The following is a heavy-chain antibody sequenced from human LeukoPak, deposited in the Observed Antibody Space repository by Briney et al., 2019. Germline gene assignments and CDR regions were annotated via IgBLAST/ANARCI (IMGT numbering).Heavy chain of an antibody. CDR3: TRGDDPGFGAPSYYGMDV. V-gene: IGHV3-49*04. Sequence: PGGSLRLSCTASGFTLGDYAMSWVRQAPGKGLEWVGFIRSKAYGGTTEYAASVKGRFTMSRDDSKSIAYLQMNSLKTEDTAVYYCTRGDDPGFGAPSYYGMDVWGQGTTVTVSS. CDR2: IRSKAYGGTT. CDR1: GFTLGDYA. D-gene: IGHD3-10*01. J-gene: IGHJ6*02.